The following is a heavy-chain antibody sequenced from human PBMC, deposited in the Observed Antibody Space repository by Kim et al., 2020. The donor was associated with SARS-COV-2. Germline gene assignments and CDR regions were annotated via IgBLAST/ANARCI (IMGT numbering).Heavy chain of an antibody. CDR3: AKDPPVLRYFDRGDV. CDR1: GFTFSSYG. CDR2: ISYDGSNK. Sequence: GGSLRLSCAASGFTFSSYGMHWVRQAPGKGLEWVAVISYDGSNKYYADSVKGRFTISRDNSKNTLYLQMNSLRAEDTAVYYCAKDPPVLRYFDRGDVWGQGTTVTVSS. J-gene: IGHJ6*02. D-gene: IGHD3-9*01. V-gene: IGHV3-30*18.